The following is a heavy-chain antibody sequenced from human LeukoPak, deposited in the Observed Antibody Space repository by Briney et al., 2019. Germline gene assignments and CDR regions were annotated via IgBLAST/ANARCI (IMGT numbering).Heavy chain of an antibody. CDR2: ISGSGGST. Sequence: GGSLRLSCAASGFTFSNYAINWVRQAPGKGLEWASGISGSGGSTFYADSVKGRFTISRDNSKTTLYLQMNSLRAEDTAVYYCAKDRADCSNTSCYAFFDYWGQGTLVTVSP. CDR1: GFTFSNYA. D-gene: IGHD2-2*01. CDR3: AKDRADCSNTSCYAFFDY. J-gene: IGHJ4*02. V-gene: IGHV3-23*01.